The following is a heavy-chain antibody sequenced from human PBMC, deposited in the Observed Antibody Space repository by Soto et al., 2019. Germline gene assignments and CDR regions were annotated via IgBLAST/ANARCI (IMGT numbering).Heavy chain of an antibody. CDR3: AKSGAGWSDSSGYYLAFDY. CDR2: IRGSGDST. D-gene: IGHD3-22*01. CDR1: GFTFSSYA. V-gene: IGHV3-23*01. Sequence: EVQLLESGGALVQPGGSLRLSCAASGFTFSSYAMNWVRQAPGKGLEWVSVIRGSGDSTYYADSVKGRFTISRDNSKNTLYLQVNSLRAEYTAVYYCAKSGAGWSDSSGYYLAFDYWGQGTLVTVSS. J-gene: IGHJ4*02.